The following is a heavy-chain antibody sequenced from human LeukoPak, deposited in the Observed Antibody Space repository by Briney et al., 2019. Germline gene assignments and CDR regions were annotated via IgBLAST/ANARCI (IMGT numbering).Heavy chain of an antibody. V-gene: IGHV3-48*04. CDR3: ARATLAGAFDT. CDR1: GFTFSSYS. D-gene: IGHD2/OR15-2a*01. Sequence: GGSLRLSCAASGFTFSSYSMNWVRQAPGKGLEWVSYISSSSSTIYYADSVKGRFTISRDNAKNSLYLQMNSLRAEDTAVYYCARATLAGAFDTWGQGTMVTVSS. CDR2: ISSSSSTI. J-gene: IGHJ3*02.